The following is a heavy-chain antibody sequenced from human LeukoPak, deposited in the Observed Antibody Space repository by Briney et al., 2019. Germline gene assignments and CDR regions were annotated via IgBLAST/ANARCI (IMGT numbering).Heavy chain of an antibody. CDR2: IYPGDSDT. Sequence: GESLKISCKGSGYSFTTYWIGWVRQMPGKGLEWMGIIYPGDSDTRYIPSFQGQATISADKSISTAYLQWSSLKASDTAMYYGARARYCSGGSCYFDYWGQGTLVTVSS. V-gene: IGHV5-51*01. D-gene: IGHD2-15*01. CDR1: GYSFTTYW. J-gene: IGHJ4*02. CDR3: ARARYCSGGSCYFDY.